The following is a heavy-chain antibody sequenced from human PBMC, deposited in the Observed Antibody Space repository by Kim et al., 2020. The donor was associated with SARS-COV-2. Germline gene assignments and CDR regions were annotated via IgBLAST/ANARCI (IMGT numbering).Heavy chain of an antibody. Sequence: GGSLRLSCAASGFTFSSYAMHWVRQAPGKGLEWVAVISYDGSNKYYADSVKGRFTISRDNSKNTLYLQMNSLRAEDTAVYYCARQRAQYYDFWSGYYGGDGFDYWGQGTLVTVSS. J-gene: IGHJ4*02. D-gene: IGHD3-3*01. V-gene: IGHV3-30-3*01. CDR2: ISYDGSNK. CDR1: GFTFSSYA. CDR3: ARQRAQYYDFWSGYYGGDGFDY.